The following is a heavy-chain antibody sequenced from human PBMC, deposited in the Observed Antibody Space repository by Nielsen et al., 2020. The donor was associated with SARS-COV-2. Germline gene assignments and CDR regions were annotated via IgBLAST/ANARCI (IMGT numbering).Heavy chain of an antibody. CDR3: ARVHSSSARDY. Sequence: SETLSLTCTVSGGSISNTAYYWAWIRQPPGKGLEWLVSMYDIGSTFYNPSLTSRVTISVDKSKNQFSLSLSSVTAADTGVYYCARVHSSSARDYWGQGTLVTVSS. V-gene: IGHV4-39*07. D-gene: IGHD6-6*01. CDR1: GGSISNTAYY. J-gene: IGHJ4*02. CDR2: MYDIGST.